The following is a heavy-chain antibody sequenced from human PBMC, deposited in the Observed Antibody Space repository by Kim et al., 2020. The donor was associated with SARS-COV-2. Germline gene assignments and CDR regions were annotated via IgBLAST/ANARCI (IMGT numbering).Heavy chain of an antibody. CDR1: GFTFGGHD. CDR2: IGTAGET. Sequence: GGSLRLSCAASGFTFGGHDMHWVRQGSGKGLEWVSAIGTAGETFYSGSVKGRFIISRENGRNSLFLQKDSLKVGDTAVYYCARGIHQWLGVDVWGQGTTVTVSS. CDR3: ARGIHQWLGVDV. V-gene: IGHV3-13*04. J-gene: IGHJ6*02. D-gene: IGHD5-18*01.